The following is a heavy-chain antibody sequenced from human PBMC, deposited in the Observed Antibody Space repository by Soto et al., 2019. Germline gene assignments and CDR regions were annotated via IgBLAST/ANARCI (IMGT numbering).Heavy chain of an antibody. CDR2: INPSGGST. V-gene: IGHV1-46*01. CDR1: GYTFTSYY. CDR3: ARDSEVIYYDSSGYTPPRGAWFDP. Sequence: GASVKVSCKASGYTFTSYYMHWVRQAPGQGLEWMGIINPSGGSTSYAQKFQGRVTMTRDTSTSTVYMELSSLRSGDTAVYYCARDSEVIYYDSSGYTPPRGAWFDPWGQGTLVTVSS. D-gene: IGHD3-22*01. J-gene: IGHJ5*02.